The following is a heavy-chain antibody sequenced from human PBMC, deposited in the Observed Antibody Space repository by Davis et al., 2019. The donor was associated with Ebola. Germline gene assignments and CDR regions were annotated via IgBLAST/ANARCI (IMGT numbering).Heavy chain of an antibody. J-gene: IGHJ4*02. CDR1: GFTFSSYW. CDR2: ISWNSGSI. CDR3: AKDFAYYYDSSGYYDY. Sequence: GGSLRLSCAASGFTFSSYWMSWVRQAPGKGLEWVSGISWNSGSIGYADSVKGRFTISRDNAKNSLYLQMNSLRAEDTALYYCAKDFAYYYDSSGYYDYWGQGTLVTVSS. V-gene: IGHV3-9*01. D-gene: IGHD3-22*01.